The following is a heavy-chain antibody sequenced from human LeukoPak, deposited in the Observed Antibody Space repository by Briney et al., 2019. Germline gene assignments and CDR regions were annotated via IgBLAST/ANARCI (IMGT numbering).Heavy chain of an antibody. CDR2: INPNSGGT. CDR1: GYTFTGYY. D-gene: IGHD1-7*01. Sequence: EASVRVSCKASGYTFTGYYMHWVRQAPGQGLEWMGRINPNSGGTNYAQKFQGRVTMTRDTSISTAYMELSRLRSDDTAVYYCAIYWIYDPLGMDVWGKGTTVTVSS. CDR3: AIYWIYDPLGMDV. J-gene: IGHJ6*04. V-gene: IGHV1-2*06.